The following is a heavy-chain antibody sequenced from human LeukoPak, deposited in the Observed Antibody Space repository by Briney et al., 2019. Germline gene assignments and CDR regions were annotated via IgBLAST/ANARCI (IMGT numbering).Heavy chain of an antibody. CDR3: EKDGVMSGYYGSWSSFYFDY. Sequence: GGSLRLSCAASGFTFSSYAMSWVRQAPGKGLEWVSAISGSGGSTYYADSVKGRYTISRDNSKNTLYLQMNSLRAEDTAVYYCEKDGVMSGYYGSWSSFYFDYWGQGTLVTVSS. CDR2: ISGSGGST. D-gene: IGHD3-10*01. CDR1: GFTFSSYA. J-gene: IGHJ4*02. V-gene: IGHV3-23*01.